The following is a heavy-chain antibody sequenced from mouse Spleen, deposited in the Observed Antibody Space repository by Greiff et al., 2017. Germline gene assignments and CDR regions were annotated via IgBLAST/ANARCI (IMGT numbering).Heavy chain of an antibody. D-gene: IGHD1-1*02. Sequence: EVHLVESGGGLVQPGGSMKLSCVASGFTFSNYWMNWVRQSPEKGLEWVAQIRLKSDNYATHYAESVKGRFTISRDDSKSSVYLQMNNLRAEDTGIYYCTYGPLLDYWGQGTSVTVSS. V-gene: IGHV6-3*01. CDR3: TYGPLLDY. J-gene: IGHJ4*01. CDR2: IRLKSDNYAT. CDR1: GFTFSNYW.